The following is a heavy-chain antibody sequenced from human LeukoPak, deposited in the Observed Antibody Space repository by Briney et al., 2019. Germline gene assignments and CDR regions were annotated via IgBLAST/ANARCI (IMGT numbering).Heavy chain of an antibody. V-gene: IGHV1-8*01. D-gene: IGHD3-10*01. CDR2: MNPNSGNT. CDR3: ARGPRRFGELYDLTFDY. CDR1: GYTFTSYD. Sequence: VASVKVSCKASGYTFTSYDINWVRQATGQGLEWMGWMNPNSGNTGYAQKFQGRVTMTRNTSISTAYMELSSLRSEDTAVYYCARGPRRFGELYDLTFDYWGQGTLVTVSS. J-gene: IGHJ4*02.